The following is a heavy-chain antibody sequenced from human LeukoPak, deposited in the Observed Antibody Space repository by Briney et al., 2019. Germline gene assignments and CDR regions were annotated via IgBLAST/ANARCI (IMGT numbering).Heavy chain of an antibody. J-gene: IGHJ4*02. CDR3: ARTYPEGASRDY. CDR1: GFTFSNYE. D-gene: IGHD2-2*01. CDR2: IYSSGSVI. Sequence: GGSLRLSCVASGFTFSNYEMNWLRQAPGKGLEWVSYIYSSGSVIRYADSVKGRFTISRDNAKNSLYLQMNSLRADDTAVYYCARTYPEGASRDYWGQGTLVTVSS. V-gene: IGHV3-48*03.